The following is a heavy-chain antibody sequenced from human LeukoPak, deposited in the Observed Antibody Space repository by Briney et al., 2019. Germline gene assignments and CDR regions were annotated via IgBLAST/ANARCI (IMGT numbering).Heavy chain of an antibody. Sequence: SETLSLTCAVYGGSFSGYYWSWIRQPPGKGLEWIGEINHSGSTNYSPSLKSRVTISVDTSKNQFSLKLSSVTAADTAVYYCASYDFWSGYPVWGRGTTVTVSS. CDR3: ASYDFWSGYPV. CDR1: GGSFSGYY. V-gene: IGHV4-34*01. J-gene: IGHJ6*04. CDR2: INHSGST. D-gene: IGHD3-3*01.